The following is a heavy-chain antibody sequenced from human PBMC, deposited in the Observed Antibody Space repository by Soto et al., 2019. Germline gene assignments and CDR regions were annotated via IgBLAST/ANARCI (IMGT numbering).Heavy chain of an antibody. D-gene: IGHD3-10*01. V-gene: IGHV3-7*03. Sequence: ESGGGLVQPGGSLRLSCAASGFTISSYWMSWVRQAPGKGLEWVANIKQDGSEKYYVDSVKGRFTISRDNAKNSLYLQMNSLRAEDTAVYYCARSQSGGYDYWGQGTLVTVSS. J-gene: IGHJ4*02. CDR1: GFTISSYW. CDR3: ARSQSGGYDY. CDR2: IKQDGSEK.